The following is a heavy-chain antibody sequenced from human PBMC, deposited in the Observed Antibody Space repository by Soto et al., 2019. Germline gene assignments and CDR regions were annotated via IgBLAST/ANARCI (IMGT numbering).Heavy chain of an antibody. Sequence: SETLSLTCSVSGDSISRSSHYWGWIRQPPGKGLEWIGSVHISEKAYYNPSLKSRVAIFVDTSSNQFSLKLSSLTAADTAVYYCARRIATAASWFDPWGQGTLVTVS. J-gene: IGHJ5*02. V-gene: IGHV4-39*01. D-gene: IGHD6-25*01. CDR2: VHISEKA. CDR3: ARRIATAASWFDP. CDR1: GDSISRSSHY.